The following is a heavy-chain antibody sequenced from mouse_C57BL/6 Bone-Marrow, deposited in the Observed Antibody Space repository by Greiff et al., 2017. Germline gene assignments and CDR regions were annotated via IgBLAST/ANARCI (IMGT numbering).Heavy chain of an antibody. CDR3: ARRGDGRDWYFDV. V-gene: IGHV5-6*02. CDR2: ISSGGSYT. Sequence: EVKLVESGGDLVKPGGSLKLSCAASGFTFSSYGMSWVRQTPDKRLEWVATISSGGSYTYYPDSVKGRFTISRDKAKNTLYLQMSSLKSEDTAMYYCARRGDGRDWYFDVWGTGTTVTVSS. CDR1: GFTFSSYG. J-gene: IGHJ1*03.